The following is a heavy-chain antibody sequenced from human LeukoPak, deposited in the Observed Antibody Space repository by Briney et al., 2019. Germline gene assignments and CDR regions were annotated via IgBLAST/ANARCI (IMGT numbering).Heavy chain of an antibody. Sequence: GGSLRLSCAASGLTFSNFPMHWVRQAPGKGLGWEALIQDDGATTNYADSVRGRFTISRDNSKSTVYLQMNSLKPDDTAVYYCATQSITLVVVISPFDYWGQGTLVTVSS. J-gene: IGHJ4*02. V-gene: IGHV3-30*02. CDR2: IQDDGATT. CDR3: ATQSITLVVVISPFDY. D-gene: IGHD3-22*01. CDR1: GLTFSNFP.